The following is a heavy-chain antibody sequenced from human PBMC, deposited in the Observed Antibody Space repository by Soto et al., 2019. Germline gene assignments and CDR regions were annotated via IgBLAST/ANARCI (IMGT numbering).Heavy chain of an antibody. J-gene: IGHJ2*01. CDR1: GYTFTSYY. V-gene: IGHV1-46*01. D-gene: IGHD5-12*01. CDR3: ARDRSGVAISWYFDL. Sequence: ASVKVSRKASGYTFTSYYMHWVRQAPGQGLEWMGIINTSGGSTSYAQKFQGRVTMTRDTSTSTVYMELSSLRSEDTAVYYCARDRSGVAISWYFDLWGRGTLVTVSS. CDR2: INTSGGST.